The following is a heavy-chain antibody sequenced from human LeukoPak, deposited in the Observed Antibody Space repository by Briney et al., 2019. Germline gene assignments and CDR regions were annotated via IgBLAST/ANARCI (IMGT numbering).Heavy chain of an antibody. CDR3: ARVGPGCSGGSCYSDFDY. Sequence: ASVKVSCKASGYTFTSYGISWVRQAPGQGLEWMGWISAYNGNTNYAQKLQGRVTMTTDTSTSTAYMELRSLRSDDTAVYYCARVGPGCSGGSCYSDFDYWGQGTLVTVSS. CDR2: ISAYNGNT. J-gene: IGHJ4*02. D-gene: IGHD2-15*01. CDR1: GYTFTSYG. V-gene: IGHV1-18*01.